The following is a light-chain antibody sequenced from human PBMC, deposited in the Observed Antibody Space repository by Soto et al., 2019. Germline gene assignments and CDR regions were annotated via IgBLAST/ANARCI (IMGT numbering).Light chain of an antibody. J-gene: IGLJ2*01. CDR1: SSDIGASNS. CDR2: EVT. CDR3: GSKAGSNKHVV. Sequence: QSVLTQPPSASGSPGQSVTISCAGSSSDIGASNSVSWYQQHPGKAPKLLISEVTKRPSGVPDRFSGSKSGNTASLTVSGLQADDEADYYCGSKAGSNKHVVFGGGTTLTVL. V-gene: IGLV2-8*01.